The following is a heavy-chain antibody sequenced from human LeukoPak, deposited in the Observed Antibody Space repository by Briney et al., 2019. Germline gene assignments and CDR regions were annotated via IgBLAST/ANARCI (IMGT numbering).Heavy chain of an antibody. CDR3: ARSPEWERKVRQFYFDY. V-gene: IGHV4-4*09. D-gene: IGHD1-26*01. J-gene: IGHJ4*02. CDR1: GGSISSYY. CDR2: IYTSGST. Sequence: SETLSLTCTVSGGSISSYYWSWIRQPPGKGLEWIGYIYTSGSTNYNPSLKSRVTISVDTSKNQFSLKLSSVTAADTAVYYCARSPEWERKVRQFYFDYWGQGTLVTVSS.